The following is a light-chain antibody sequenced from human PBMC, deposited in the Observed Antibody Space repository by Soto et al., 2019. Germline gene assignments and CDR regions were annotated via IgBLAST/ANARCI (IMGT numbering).Light chain of an antibody. CDR2: GAS. J-gene: IGKJ1*01. CDR3: QQFGTSPRT. Sequence: VLTQSPGTLSLSPGERATLSCRASQSVSSSYLAWYQQKPGQAPRLLIYGASSRATGIPDRFSGSGSGTDFTLTISRLEPEDFAVYYCQQFGTSPRTFGPRTKVDIK. V-gene: IGKV3-20*01. CDR1: QSVSSSY.